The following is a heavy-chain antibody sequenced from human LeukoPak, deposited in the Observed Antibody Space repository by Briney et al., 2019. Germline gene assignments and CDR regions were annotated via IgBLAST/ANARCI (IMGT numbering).Heavy chain of an antibody. D-gene: IGHD2-2*01. Sequence: SSETLSLTCTVSGGSIISSRYYWGWIRQPPRKGLEWIGSMYYSGSAYQNPSLKSRVTISLDTSKNQFSLKLRSVTAADTAVYYCARDWGYCSSTNCYQRYYMDVWGKGTTVTVSS. CDR2: MYYSGSA. V-gene: IGHV4-39*07. CDR1: GGSIISSRYY. CDR3: ARDWGYCSSTNCYQRYYMDV. J-gene: IGHJ6*03.